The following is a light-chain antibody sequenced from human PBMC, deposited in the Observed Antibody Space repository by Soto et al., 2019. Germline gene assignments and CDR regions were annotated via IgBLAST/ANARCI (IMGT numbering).Light chain of an antibody. V-gene: IGKV3-15*01. CDR2: GAS. Sequence: EIVMTQSPATLSVSPGERATLSCRASQSVSSNLAWYQQKPGQAPRLLIYGASTRATGIPARFSGSGSGTVFTLTISSLQAEDFAFYYCQQYNNWPQTFGQGTKVEIK. CDR3: QQYNNWPQT. J-gene: IGKJ1*01. CDR1: QSVSSN.